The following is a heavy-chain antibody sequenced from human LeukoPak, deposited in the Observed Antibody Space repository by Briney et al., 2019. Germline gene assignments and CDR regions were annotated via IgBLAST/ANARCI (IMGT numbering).Heavy chain of an antibody. CDR3: ARTRLFVSQPSSIAARDFDY. CDR1: GYTFTGYY. V-gene: IGHV1-2*02. CDR2: INPNSGGT. D-gene: IGHD6-6*01. J-gene: IGHJ4*02. Sequence: ASVKVSCEASGYTFTGYYMHWVRQAPGQGLEWMGWINPNSGGTNYAQKFQGRVTMTRDTSISTAYMELSRLRSDDTAVYYCARTRLFVSQPSSIAARDFDYWGQGTLVTVSS.